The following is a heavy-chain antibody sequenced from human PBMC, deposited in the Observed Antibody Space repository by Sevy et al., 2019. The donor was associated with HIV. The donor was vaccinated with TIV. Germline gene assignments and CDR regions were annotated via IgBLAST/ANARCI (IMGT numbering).Heavy chain of an antibody. V-gene: IGHV3-21*01. D-gene: IGHD3-3*01. CDR1: GFTFSSYS. J-gene: IGHJ4*02. Sequence: GGSLRLSCAASGFTFSSYSMNWVRQAPGKGLEWVSSISSSSSYIYYADSVKGRFTSSRDNAKNSRYLQMNSLRAEDTAVYYCARERLRGVEYWGQGTLVTVSS. CDR3: ARERLRGVEY. CDR2: ISSSSSYI.